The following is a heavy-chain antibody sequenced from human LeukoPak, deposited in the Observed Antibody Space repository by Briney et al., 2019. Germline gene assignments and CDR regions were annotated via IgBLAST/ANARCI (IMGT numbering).Heavy chain of an antibody. CDR3: ARQVGFCSDSTCYFDY. CDR2: ISGSGDST. V-gene: IGHV3-23*01. J-gene: IGHJ4*02. CDR1: GFPFSSYV. Sequence: GGSLRLSCAASGFPFSSYVMRWVRQGPGKGLQWVLAISGSGDSTDYADSVKGRFTISRDNSKNILFLQMSSLRADDTAIYYCARQVGFCSDSTCYFDYWGQGALVTVSS. D-gene: IGHD3-22*01.